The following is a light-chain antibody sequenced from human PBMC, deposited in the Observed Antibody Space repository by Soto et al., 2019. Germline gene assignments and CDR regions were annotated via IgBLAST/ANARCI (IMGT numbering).Light chain of an antibody. J-gene: IGKJ1*01. CDR1: QSVSSSY. CDR2: GAS. CDR3: QHYDSSPPSRT. V-gene: IGKV3-20*01. Sequence: ETVLTQSPGTLSLSPGERATLSCRASQSVSSSYLAWYQQKPGQAPRLLIYGASSRATGIPDRFTGSGSGTDFTLTISRLEPEDFAVYYCQHYDSSPPSRTFGQGTKVEIK.